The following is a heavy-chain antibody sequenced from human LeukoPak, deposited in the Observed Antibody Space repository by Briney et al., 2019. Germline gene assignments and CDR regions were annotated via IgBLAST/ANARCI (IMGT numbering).Heavy chain of an antibody. J-gene: IGHJ5*02. CDR1: GGSFSGYY. CDR3: ARAMVLNWFDP. D-gene: IGHD3-10*01. V-gene: IGHV4-34*01. CDR2: INHSGST. Sequence: SETLSLNCAVYGGSFSGYYWSWIRQPPGKGLEWIGEINHSGSTNYNPSLKSRVTISVDTSKNQFSLKLSSVTAADTAVYYCARAMVLNWFDPWGQGTLVTVSS.